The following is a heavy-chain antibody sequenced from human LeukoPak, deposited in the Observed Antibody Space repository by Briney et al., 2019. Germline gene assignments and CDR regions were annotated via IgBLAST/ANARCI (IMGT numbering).Heavy chain of an antibody. J-gene: IGHJ4*02. D-gene: IGHD2-15*01. CDR2: ISSSSSYI. Sequence: GGSLRLSCAASGFTFRTYGMNWVRQAPGKGLEWVSFISSSSSYIYYADSVKGRFTISRDNAANSLYLQMNSLRAEDTAVYYCAREGGSYYFDYWGQGTLVTVSS. CDR3: AREGGSYYFDY. V-gene: IGHV3-21*01. CDR1: GFTFRTYG.